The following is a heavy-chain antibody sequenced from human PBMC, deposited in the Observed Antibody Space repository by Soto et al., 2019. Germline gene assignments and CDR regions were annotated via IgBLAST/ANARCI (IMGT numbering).Heavy chain of an antibody. D-gene: IGHD6-19*01. J-gene: IGHJ4*02. Sequence: GGFMRLCYTASGFNFRSHSINWVSQAPGKGLEWVSYISSSSSTIYYADSVKGRFTISRDNAKNSLYLQMNSLRAEDTAVYYCAIGQQWLGYSYLGQGTLVIVTS. CDR1: GFNFRSHS. CDR3: AIGQQWLGYSY. V-gene: IGHV3-48*01. CDR2: ISSSSSTI.